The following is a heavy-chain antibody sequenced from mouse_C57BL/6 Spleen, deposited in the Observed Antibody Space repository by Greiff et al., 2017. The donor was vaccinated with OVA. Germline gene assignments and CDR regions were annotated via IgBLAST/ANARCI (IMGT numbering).Heavy chain of an antibody. CDR2: IDPSDSDT. J-gene: IGHJ2*01. CDR1: GYTFTSYW. CDR3: ARSPSVVAPRCDY. V-gene: IGHV1-52*01. Sequence: QVQLQQPGAELVRPGSSVKLSCKASGYTFTSYWMHWVKQRPIQGLEWIGNIDPSDSDTHYNQKFKDKATLTVDKSSSTAYMQLSSLTSEDSADYYCARSPSVVAPRCDYWGQGTTLTVSS. D-gene: IGHD1-1*01.